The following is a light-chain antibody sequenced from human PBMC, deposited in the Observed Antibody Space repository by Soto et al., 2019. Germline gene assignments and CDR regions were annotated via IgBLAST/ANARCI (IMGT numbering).Light chain of an antibody. CDR1: QSISSW. CDR3: QQYNV. Sequence: DIQMTQSASTLSASVGDRVTITCRASQSISSWLAWYQQKPGKAPKLLIYDASSLESGVPSRFSGSGSGTEFTLTISSLQPDDFATYYCQQYNVFGPGTKVDIK. J-gene: IGKJ3*01. CDR2: DAS. V-gene: IGKV1-5*01.